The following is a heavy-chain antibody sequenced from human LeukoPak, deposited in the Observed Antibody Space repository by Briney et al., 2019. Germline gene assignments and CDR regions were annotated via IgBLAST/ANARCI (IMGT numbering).Heavy chain of an antibody. CDR2: INSDGTST. Sequence: GGSLRLSCAASGFTLSSYWMHWVRQVPGKGLVWVSRINSDGTSTSYADFVKGRFTISRDNAKNTAYLQMDSLRDDDTAVYYCARVGATSWYWGQGTLVTVSS. D-gene: IGHD1-26*01. V-gene: IGHV3-74*01. CDR1: GFTLSSYW. CDR3: ARVGATSWY. J-gene: IGHJ4*02.